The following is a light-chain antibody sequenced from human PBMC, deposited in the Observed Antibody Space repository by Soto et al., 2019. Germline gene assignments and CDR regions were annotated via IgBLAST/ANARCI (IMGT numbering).Light chain of an antibody. CDR3: SSYTSSSTGV. CDR1: SSDVGGYNY. V-gene: IGLV2-14*01. J-gene: IGLJ3*02. CDR2: EVS. Sequence: QSVLTQPASVSGSPGQPITISCTGTSSDVGGYNYVSWYQQHPGKAPKLMIYEVSNRPSGVSNRFSGSKSGNTASLTISGLQAEDEADYYCSSYTSSSTGVFGGGTKLTVL.